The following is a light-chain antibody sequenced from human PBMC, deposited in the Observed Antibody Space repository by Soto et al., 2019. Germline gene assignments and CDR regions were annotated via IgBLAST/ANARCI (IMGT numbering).Light chain of an antibody. CDR2: EVR. CDR1: SSDVGAYNY. J-gene: IGLJ1*01. V-gene: IGLV2-14*01. Sequence: QSALTQPASVSGSPGQSITISCTGTSSDVGAYNYVSWYQQYPGKAPKVIIFEVRKRPSGVSNRFPGSKSGDTASLTISGLQAEDEADYYCSSYRSSTTFVFGTGTKLTVL. CDR3: SSYRSSTTFV.